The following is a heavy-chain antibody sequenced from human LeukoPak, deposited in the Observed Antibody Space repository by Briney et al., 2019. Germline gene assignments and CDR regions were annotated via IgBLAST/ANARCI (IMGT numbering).Heavy chain of an antibody. CDR1: GFTFSSYA. V-gene: IGHV3-30-3*01. CDR3: ASAKAGYSSPLIDY. J-gene: IGHJ4*02. D-gene: IGHD6-13*01. CDR2: ISYDGSNK. Sequence: GGSLRLSCAASGFTFSSYAMHWVRQAPGKGLQWVAVISYDGSNKYYADSVKGRFTISRDNSKNMLYLQMNSLRAEDTAVYYCASAKAGYSSPLIDYWGQGTLVTVSS.